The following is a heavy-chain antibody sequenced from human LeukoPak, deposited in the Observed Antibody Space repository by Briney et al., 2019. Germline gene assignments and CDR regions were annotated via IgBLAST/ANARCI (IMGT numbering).Heavy chain of an antibody. V-gene: IGHV3-49*04. CDR1: GFAFDDFA. J-gene: IGHJ4*02. Sequence: GQSLRLSCTTSGFAFDDFAMSWVRQPAGKGLEWVGFIRRGAYGGAAEYAASVKGRFFISRDDSKGIAYLQMNSLKTEDTAVYYCSRNGLVDFDYWGQGSRVIVSP. CDR2: IRRGAYGGAA. CDR3: SRNGLVDFDY.